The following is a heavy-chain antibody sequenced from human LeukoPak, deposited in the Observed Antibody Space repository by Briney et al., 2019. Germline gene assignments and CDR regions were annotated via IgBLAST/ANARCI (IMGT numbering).Heavy chain of an antibody. CDR1: GGSISSYY. Sequence: SETLSLTCTVSGGSISSYYWSWIRQPPGKGLEWIGYICYSGSTNYNPSLKSRVTISVDTSKNQFSLKLSSVTAADTAVCYCARISDYDSSGREYYFDYWGQGTLVTVSS. CDR3: ARISDYDSSGREYYFDY. J-gene: IGHJ4*02. CDR2: ICYSGST. V-gene: IGHV4-59*01. D-gene: IGHD3-22*01.